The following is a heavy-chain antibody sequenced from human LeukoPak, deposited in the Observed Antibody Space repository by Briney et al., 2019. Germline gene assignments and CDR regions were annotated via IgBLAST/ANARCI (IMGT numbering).Heavy chain of an antibody. Sequence: GKSLRLSCAASGFTFSSYSMNWVRQAPGKGLEWVSSISSGGSTYYADSVKGRFTISRDNSKNTLYLQMNSLRAEDTAVYYCARLQTLKLGYCSGGSCYATDAFDIWGQGTMVTVSS. D-gene: IGHD2-15*01. V-gene: IGHV3-23*01. CDR2: ISSGGST. CDR3: ARLQTLKLGYCSGGSCYATDAFDI. CDR1: GFTFSSYS. J-gene: IGHJ3*02.